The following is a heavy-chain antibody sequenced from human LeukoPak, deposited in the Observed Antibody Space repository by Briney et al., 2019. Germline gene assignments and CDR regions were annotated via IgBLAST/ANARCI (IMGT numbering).Heavy chain of an antibody. Sequence: GRSLRLSCAASGFTFSSYWMSWVRQAPGKGLEWVANIKQDGSEKYYVDSVKGRFTISRDNAKNSLYLQMNSLRAEDTAVYYCARDGYYYGSGSALGYWGQGTLVTVSS. CDR3: ARDGYYYGSGSALGY. D-gene: IGHD3-10*01. CDR2: IKQDGSEK. V-gene: IGHV3-7*03. J-gene: IGHJ4*02. CDR1: GFTFSSYW.